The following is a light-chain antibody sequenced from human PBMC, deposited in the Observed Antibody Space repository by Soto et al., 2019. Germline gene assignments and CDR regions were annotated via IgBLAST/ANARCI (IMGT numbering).Light chain of an antibody. Sequence: EIVLTQSPGTLSLSPGERATLSRRASQSVSSSYLAWYQQKPGQAPRLLIYDASARALDTPARFAGSGSGTEFTLTISSLQSEDFAVYYCQQYNNWPWTWTFGQGTKVDIK. V-gene: IGKV3-15*01. CDR1: QSVSSSY. CDR2: DAS. CDR3: QQYNNWPWTWT. J-gene: IGKJ1*01.